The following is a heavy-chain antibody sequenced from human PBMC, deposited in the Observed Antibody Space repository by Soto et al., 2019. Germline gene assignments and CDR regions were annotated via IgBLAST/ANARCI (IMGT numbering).Heavy chain of an antibody. V-gene: IGHV3-73*02. CDR1: GFTFSGSA. J-gene: IGHJ4*02. CDR2: IRSTPNSYAT. CDR3: TSVPGFY. Sequence: EVQLVESGGGLVQPGGSLKLSCAASGFTFSGSAMHWVRQASGKGLEWLGRIRSTPNSYATEYAASVKGRFTISRDDSKNTAYLQMNSLKTEDTAVYYCTSVPGFYWGQGTLVTVSS.